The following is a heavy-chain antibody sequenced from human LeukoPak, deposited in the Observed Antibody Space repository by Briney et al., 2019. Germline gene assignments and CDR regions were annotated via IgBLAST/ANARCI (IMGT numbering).Heavy chain of an antibody. CDR3: AKDAYYDLWIGYPPHY. CDR2: ISCSGSST. J-gene: IGHJ4*02. Sequence: GGSLRLSCAASGFIFSSYAMSWVRQAPGKGLEWVSAISCSGSSTYYAASVKGRFTISRDNSKNTLYLQMNSLRAEDTAVYYCAKDAYYDLWIGYPPHYWGQGTLVTVSS. CDR1: GFIFSSYA. V-gene: IGHV3-23*01. D-gene: IGHD3-3*01.